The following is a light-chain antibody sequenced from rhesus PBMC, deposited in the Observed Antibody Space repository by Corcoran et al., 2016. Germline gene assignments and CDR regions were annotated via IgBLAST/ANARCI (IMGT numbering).Light chain of an antibody. CDR3: AAWDDSLSAYI. CDR1: SSNIGTNS. CDR2: YSY. J-gene: IGLJ1*01. V-gene: IGLV1-60*01. Sequence: QSVLTQPPSASDAAWKSVTISCSGSSSNIGTNSVSWYQQLPGTAPKHLIYYSYQRASGDSDRFSGSKAGTSASLAISGLQTEDEADDYCAAWDDSLSAYIFGVGTRLTVL.